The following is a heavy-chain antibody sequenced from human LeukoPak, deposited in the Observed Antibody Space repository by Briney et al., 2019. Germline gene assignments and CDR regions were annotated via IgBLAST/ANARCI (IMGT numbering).Heavy chain of an antibody. J-gene: IGHJ4*02. CDR2: IYYSGST. CDR3: ARGTIEVAALLDY. V-gene: IGHV4-59*01. D-gene: IGHD6-19*01. Sequence: SETLSLTCTVSGGSISSYYCSWIRQSPGKGLEWIGYIYYSGSTNYNPSLKSRVTISVDTSTNQFSLKLNSVTAADTAVYYCARGTIEVAALLDYWGQGTLVTVSS. CDR1: GGSISSYY.